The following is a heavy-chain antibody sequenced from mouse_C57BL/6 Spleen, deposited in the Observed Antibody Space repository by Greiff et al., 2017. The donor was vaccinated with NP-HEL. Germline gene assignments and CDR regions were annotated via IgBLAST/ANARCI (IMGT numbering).Heavy chain of an antibody. CDR2: IDPETGGT. J-gene: IGHJ3*01. D-gene: IGHD1-1*02. CDR3: TRGDRTMGFAY. V-gene: IGHV1-15*01. CDR1: GYTFTDYE. Sequence: QVQLQQSGAELVRPGASVTLSCKASGYTFTDYEMHWVKQTPVHGLEWIGAIDPETGGTAYNQKFKGKAILTADKSSSTAYMELRSLTSEDSAVYYCTRGDRTMGFAYWGQGTLVTVSA.